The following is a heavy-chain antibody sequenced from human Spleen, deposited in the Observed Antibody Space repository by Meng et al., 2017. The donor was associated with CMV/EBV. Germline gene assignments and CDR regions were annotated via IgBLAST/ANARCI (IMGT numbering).Heavy chain of an antibody. D-gene: IGHD6-13*01. CDR1: GFTFSNYS. CDR3: AREMTQQLGSGIWFLGFDN. Sequence: GESLKISCADSGFTFSNYSMKWVRQAPGKGLEWVSSIDSSSGYIYYADSVKGRFSISRDNAKNSVYLQMNSLRAEDTAVYFCAREMTQQLGSGIWFLGFDNWGQGALVTVSS. J-gene: IGHJ4*02. V-gene: IGHV3-21*01. CDR2: IDSSSGYI.